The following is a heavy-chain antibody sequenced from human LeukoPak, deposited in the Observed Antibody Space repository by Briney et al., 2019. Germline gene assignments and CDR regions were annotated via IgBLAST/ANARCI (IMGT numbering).Heavy chain of an antibody. CDR3: ARVGSDCSSTSCYNRPVYGMDV. V-gene: IGHV1-18*01. J-gene: IGHJ6*02. CDR1: GYTFTSYD. D-gene: IGHD2-2*02. Sequence: ASVTVSCKASGYTFTSYDISWVRQAPGQGLEWMGWISAYNGNTNYAQKLQGRVTMTTDTSTSTAYMELRSLRSDDTAVYYCARVGSDCSSTSCYNRPVYGMDVWGQGTTVTVSS. CDR2: ISAYNGNT.